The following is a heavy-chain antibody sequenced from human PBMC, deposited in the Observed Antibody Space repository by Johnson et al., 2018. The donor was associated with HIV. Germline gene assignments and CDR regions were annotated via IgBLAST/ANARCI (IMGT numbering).Heavy chain of an antibody. CDR3: ARVGAFGDGISLGAFDI. J-gene: IGHJ3*02. Sequence: VQLVESGGGLVQPGGSLRLSCAASGFTFSSYDMHWVRQATGKGLEWVSGIGSAGDTYYPGSVKGRFTISRENAKNSLYLQMHSLRAGDTAVYYCARVGAFGDGISLGAFDIWSQGTMVTVSS. D-gene: IGHD3-10*01. V-gene: IGHV3-13*01. CDR1: GFTFSSYD. CDR2: IGSAGDT.